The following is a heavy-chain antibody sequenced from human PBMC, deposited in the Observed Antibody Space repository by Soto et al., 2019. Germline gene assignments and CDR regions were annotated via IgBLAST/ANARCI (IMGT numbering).Heavy chain of an antibody. J-gene: IGHJ5*02. CDR2: IYPGDSDT. Sequence: PGESLKISCKTSGYNFGVYWIGWVRQMPGKGLEWMGIIYPGDSDTRYSPSFQGQVTISADKSISTAYLQWTSLQASDTAIYYCARHGSIASSRDWFDPWGQGTVVTVSS. D-gene: IGHD6-6*01. V-gene: IGHV5-51*01. CDR3: ARHGSIASSRDWFDP. CDR1: GYNFGVYW.